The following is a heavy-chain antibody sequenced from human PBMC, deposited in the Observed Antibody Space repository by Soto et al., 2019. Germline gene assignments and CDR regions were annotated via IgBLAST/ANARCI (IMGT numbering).Heavy chain of an antibody. J-gene: IGHJ3*02. Sequence: QVQMVESGGGVVQPGTSLRLSCVGSGFTFSTYGMHWVRQAPGKGLEWVAVIWYDGSNTYYADSVKGRFTISRDNSKNTVYLQMTSLRVEDTGVYYCARGVAGTRGRDAFDIRVQGTLVTVSS. D-gene: IGHD6-19*01. CDR1: GFTFSTYG. V-gene: IGHV3-33*01. CDR3: ARGVAGTRGRDAFDI. CDR2: IWYDGSNT.